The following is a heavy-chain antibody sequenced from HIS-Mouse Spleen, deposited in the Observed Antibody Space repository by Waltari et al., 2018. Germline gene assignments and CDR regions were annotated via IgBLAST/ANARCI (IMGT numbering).Heavy chain of an antibody. CDR1: GFTFSSYG. CDR3: ARYSSSSGVDY. J-gene: IGHJ4*02. Sequence: QVQLVESGGGVVQPGRSLRLSCAASGFTFSSYGMHWVRQAPGKGLDWVAVIWYDGSNKYYADSVKGRFTISRDNSKNTLYLQMNSLRAEDTAVYYCARYSSSSGVDYWGQGTLVTVSS. D-gene: IGHD6-6*01. CDR2: IWYDGSNK. V-gene: IGHV3-33*01.